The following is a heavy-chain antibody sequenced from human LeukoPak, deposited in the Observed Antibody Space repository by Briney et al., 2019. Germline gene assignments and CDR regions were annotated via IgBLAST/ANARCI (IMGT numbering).Heavy chain of an antibody. CDR3: TLGYCSSTSCYPIDY. D-gene: IGHD2-2*01. CDR1: GYTFTGYY. CDR2: LNPNSAGT. V-gene: IGHV1-2*02. Sequence: ASVKVSCKASGYTFTGYYIHWVREGPGQGVGWRVWLNPNSAGTNYAQKCQGRVTMTRDTSISTAYMELSRLRSDDTAVYYCTLGYCSSTSCYPIDYWGQGTLVTVSS. J-gene: IGHJ4*02.